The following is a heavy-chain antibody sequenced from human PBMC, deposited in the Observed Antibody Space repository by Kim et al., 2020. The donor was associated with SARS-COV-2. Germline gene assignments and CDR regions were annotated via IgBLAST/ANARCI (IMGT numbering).Heavy chain of an antibody. V-gene: IGHV3-23*01. Sequence: DSVKGRFTISRDNSKNTLYLQMNSLRAEDTAVYYCAKDRRWFGELFYFDLWGRGTLVTVSS. D-gene: IGHD3-10*01. J-gene: IGHJ2*01. CDR3: AKDRRWFGELFYFDL.